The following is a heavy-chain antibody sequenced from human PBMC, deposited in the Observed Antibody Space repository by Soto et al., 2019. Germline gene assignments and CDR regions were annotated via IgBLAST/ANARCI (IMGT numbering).Heavy chain of an antibody. D-gene: IGHD1-1*01. V-gene: IGHV4-59*01. CDR2: IYYSGST. J-gene: IGHJ3*02. Sequence: SETLSLTCTVSGGSISSYYWSWIRQPPGKGLEWIGYIYYSGSTNYNPSLKSRVTISVDTSKNQFSLKLSSMTAADTAVYYCARGGGTTDAFDIWGQGTMVTVSS. CDR3: ARGGGTTDAFDI. CDR1: GGSISSYY.